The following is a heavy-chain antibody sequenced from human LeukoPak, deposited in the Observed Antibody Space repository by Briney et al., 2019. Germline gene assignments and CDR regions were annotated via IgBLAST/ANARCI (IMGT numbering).Heavy chain of an antibody. CDR3: AEGYSSSWSFDY. D-gene: IGHD6-13*01. Sequence: ASVKVSCKASGYTFTGYYMHWVRQAPGQGLEWMGWINPNSGGTNYAQKFQGRDTMTRDTSISTAYMELSRLRSDDTAVYYCAEGYSSSWSFDYWGQGTLVTVSS. CDR1: GYTFTGYY. CDR2: INPNSGGT. V-gene: IGHV1-2*02. J-gene: IGHJ4*02.